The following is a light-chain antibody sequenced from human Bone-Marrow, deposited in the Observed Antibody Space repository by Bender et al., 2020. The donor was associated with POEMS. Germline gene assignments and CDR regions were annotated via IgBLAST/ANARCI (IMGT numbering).Light chain of an antibody. CDR3: YSAADNHLV. Sequence: SYGLTQPPSVSVSPGHTANITCSGDQLGDQYASWYQLKPGQSPVLVIYEDNKRPSGIPERFSGSTSGTTATLTISGARVEDEADYYCYSAADNHLVFGGGTKVTVL. V-gene: IGLV3-1*01. CDR1: QLGDQY. J-gene: IGLJ2*01. CDR2: EDN.